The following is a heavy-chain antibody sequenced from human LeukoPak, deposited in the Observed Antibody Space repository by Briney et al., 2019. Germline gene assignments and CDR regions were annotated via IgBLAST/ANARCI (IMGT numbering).Heavy chain of an antibody. CDR1: GFTFSSYA. Sequence: PGGSLRLSCAASGFTFSSYAMSWVRQAPGKGLEWVANIKHDVSEKYYVDSVKGLFTISRDNAKNSLYLQMNSLRAEDTAVYYCAKYGDYAYFDYWGQGTLVTASS. CDR3: AKYGDYAYFDY. D-gene: IGHD4-17*01. J-gene: IGHJ4*02. CDR2: IKHDVSEK. V-gene: IGHV3-7*01.